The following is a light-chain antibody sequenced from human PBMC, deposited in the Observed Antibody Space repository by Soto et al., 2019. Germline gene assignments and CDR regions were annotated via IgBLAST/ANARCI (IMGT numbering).Light chain of an antibody. V-gene: IGKV1-5*03. CDR3: LQYNTYPWT. J-gene: IGKJ1*01. CDR1: QTINNW. CDR2: KTS. Sequence: DVQMTQSPSTLSASVGDRVTITCRASQTINNWLAWYQQRPGKAPTFLIYKTSTLETGVPSRFSGSGSGTEFTLTISSLQPEDFAIYYCLQYNTYPWTFGQGTRVES.